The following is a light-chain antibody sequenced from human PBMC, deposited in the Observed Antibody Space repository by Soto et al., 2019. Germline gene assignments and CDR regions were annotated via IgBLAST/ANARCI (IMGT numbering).Light chain of an antibody. CDR3: QQYGSSPGT. CDR2: GAF. Sequence: EIVLTQSPGTLSLSPGERATLSCRASQSVSYNYVAWYQQKPGQAPRLLIFGAFIKDTGIPDRFSGSGSGTDFTLTISRLESEDFAVYYCQQYGSSPGTFGQGTKVDI. V-gene: IGKV3-20*01. CDR1: QSVSYNY. J-gene: IGKJ1*01.